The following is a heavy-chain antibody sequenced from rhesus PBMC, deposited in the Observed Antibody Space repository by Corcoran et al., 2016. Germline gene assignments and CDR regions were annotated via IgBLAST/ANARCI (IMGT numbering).Heavy chain of an antibody. CDR2: IYGRAGTT. J-gene: IGHJ4*01. Sequence: QVQLRESGPAVVKPSETLSLTCPVSGGSIGSSNWWSWIRQSPGKGLEWIGGIYGRAGTTEYNPALKRRPTMSQDTSKNQFSPKLSSATAAYTAGYYCASECNTVTHFDYWGQGVLVTVSS. V-gene: IGHV4-93*01. CDR1: GGSIGSSNW. CDR3: ASECNTVTHFDY. D-gene: IGHD4-23*01.